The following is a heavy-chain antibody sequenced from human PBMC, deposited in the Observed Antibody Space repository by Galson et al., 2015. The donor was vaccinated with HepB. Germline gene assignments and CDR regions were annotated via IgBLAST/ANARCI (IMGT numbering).Heavy chain of an antibody. J-gene: IGHJ4*02. Sequence: SLRLSCAASGFTFSSYAMSWVRQAPGKGLEWVSAISGSGGSTYYADSVKGRFTISRDNSKNTLYLQMNSLRAEDTAVYYCAKEENSGRPAATYVAIDYWGQGTLVTVSS. CDR3: AKEENSGRPAATYVAIDY. CDR1: GFTFSSYA. V-gene: IGHV3-23*01. CDR2: ISGSGGST. D-gene: IGHD3-10*01.